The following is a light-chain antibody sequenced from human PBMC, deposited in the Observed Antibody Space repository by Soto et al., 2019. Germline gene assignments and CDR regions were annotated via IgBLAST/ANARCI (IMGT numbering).Light chain of an antibody. CDR2: DAS. CDR1: QSVDRY. CDR3: QQYKDSTWT. Sequence: DIQMTQSPSTLSASVGDRVSITCRASQSVDRYLAWYQQKPGKAPHLLIYDASSLESGVQSRFSGSGSGTEFTLTISSLQPDDFTTFYCQQYKDSTWTFGQGTKVEV. V-gene: IGKV1-5*01. J-gene: IGKJ1*01.